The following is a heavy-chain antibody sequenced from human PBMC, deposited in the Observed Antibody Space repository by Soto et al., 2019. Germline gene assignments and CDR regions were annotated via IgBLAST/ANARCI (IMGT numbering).Heavy chain of an antibody. Sequence: SETLSLTCAVSGGSISSSNWWSWVRQPPGKGLEWIGEIYHSGSTNYNPSLKRRVTISVDKSKNQFSLKLSSVTAADTAVYYCARVLGNDHFDMWGQGTMVTVSS. CDR3: ARVLGNDHFDM. J-gene: IGHJ3*02. CDR2: IYHSGST. V-gene: IGHV4-4*02. CDR1: GGSISSSNW. D-gene: IGHD3-3*02.